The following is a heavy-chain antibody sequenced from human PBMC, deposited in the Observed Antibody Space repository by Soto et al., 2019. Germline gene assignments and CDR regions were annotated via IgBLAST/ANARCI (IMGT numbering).Heavy chain of an antibody. Sequence: SSVNVSCKASGYTFITYFMHWVRQAPGQGLEWMGVINPSRGTTSYAQKFQDRVTMTRDTSASTVYMELSSLRSEDTAMYYCARSYISSSYWFDPWGQGTLVTVSS. CDR3: ARSYISSSYWFDP. D-gene: IGHD6-6*01. V-gene: IGHV1-46*03. CDR1: GYTFITYF. CDR2: INPSRGTT. J-gene: IGHJ5*02.